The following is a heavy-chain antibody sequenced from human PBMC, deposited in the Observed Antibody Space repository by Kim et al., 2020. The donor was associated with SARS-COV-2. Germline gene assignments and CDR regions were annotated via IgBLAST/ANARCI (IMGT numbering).Heavy chain of an antibody. D-gene: IGHD6-19*01. J-gene: IGHJ4*02. V-gene: IGHV4-59*01. CDR1: GGSISSYY. CDR2: IYYSGST. CDR3: ARVQENSSGDTPHFDY. Sequence: SETLSLTCTVSGGSISSYYWSWIRQPPGKGLEWIGYIYYSGSTNYNPSLKSRVTISVDTSKNQFSLKLSSVTAADTAVYYCARVQENSSGDTPHFDYWGQGTLVTVSS.